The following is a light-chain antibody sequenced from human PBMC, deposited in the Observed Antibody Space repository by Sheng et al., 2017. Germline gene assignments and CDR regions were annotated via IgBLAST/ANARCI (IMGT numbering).Light chain of an antibody. V-gene: IGKV3-15*01. J-gene: IGKJ4*01. CDR2: GAS. CDR1: QSVSSN. CDR3: QQYDKWPLT. Sequence: EIVMTQSPATLSLSPGERATLSCRASQSVSSNVAWYQQKPGLAPRLLIYGASSRATGFPARLSGSGSGTEFTLTISSLQSEDFAVYYCQQYDKWPLTFGGGDQGG.